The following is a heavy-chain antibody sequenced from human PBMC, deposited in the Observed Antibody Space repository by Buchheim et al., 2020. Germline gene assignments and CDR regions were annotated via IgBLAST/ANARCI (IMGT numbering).Heavy chain of an antibody. CDR2: KNPNSGNT. Sequence: QVQLVQSGAEVKKPGASVKVSCKASGYTFTSYDINWVRQAPGQGLEWMGWKNPNSGNTGYAQKFQGRVTMTRNTSISPSYMELSSLRSEDTAGYYCAGGLSTAARPGEVDYWGQGTL. D-gene: IGHD6-6*01. V-gene: IGHV1-8*01. CDR3: AGGLSTAARPGEVDY. J-gene: IGHJ4*02. CDR1: GYTFTSYD.